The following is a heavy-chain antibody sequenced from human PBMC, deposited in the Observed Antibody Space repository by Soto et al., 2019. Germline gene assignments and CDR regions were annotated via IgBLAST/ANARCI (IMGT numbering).Heavy chain of an antibody. CDR1: GYSISSGYY. CDR3: ATSQKGYNWNFFGH. V-gene: IGHV4-38-2*01. D-gene: IGHD1-20*01. Sequence: PSETLSLTCAVSGYSISSGYYWGWIRQPPGKGLEWIGSVFYTGFTSYNPSLESRVSVSVDTSKSQFSLKLSAVTAADTAVYYCATSQKGYNWNFFGHWGQGALVTVSS. CDR2: VFYTGFT. J-gene: IGHJ4*02.